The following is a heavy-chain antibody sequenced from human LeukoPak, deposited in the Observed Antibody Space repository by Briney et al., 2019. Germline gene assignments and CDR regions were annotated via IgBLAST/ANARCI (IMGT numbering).Heavy chain of an antibody. V-gene: IGHV1-46*01. J-gene: IGHJ4*02. D-gene: IGHD6-13*01. CDR1: GYTFTSYY. Sequence: ASVKVSCKASGYTFTSYYMHWVRQAPGQGLEWMGIINPSGGSTSYAQKFQGRVTITRDMSTSTVYMELSSLRSEDTAVYYCARVGIAAAGTGCFDYWGQGTLVTVSS. CDR3: ARVGIAAAGTGCFDY. CDR2: INPSGGST.